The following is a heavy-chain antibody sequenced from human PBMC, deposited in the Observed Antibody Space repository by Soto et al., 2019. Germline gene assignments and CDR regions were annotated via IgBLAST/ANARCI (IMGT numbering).Heavy chain of an antibody. D-gene: IGHD2-15*01. CDR3: ARHYCSGGSCHYGMDV. CDR2: IYPGDSDT. Sequence: GESLKISCKGSGYSFTSYWIGWVRQMPGKGLEWMGIIYPGDSDTRYSPSFQGQVTISADKSISTAYLQWSSLKASDTAMYYCARHYCSGGSCHYGMDVWGQGTTVPSP. J-gene: IGHJ6*02. CDR1: GYSFTSYW. V-gene: IGHV5-51*01.